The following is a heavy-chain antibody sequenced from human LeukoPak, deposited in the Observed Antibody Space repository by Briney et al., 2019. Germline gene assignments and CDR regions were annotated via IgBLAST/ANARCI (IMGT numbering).Heavy chain of an antibody. D-gene: IGHD4-17*01. CDR1: GGSISSSSYY. CDR2: IYYSGST. CDR3: ARRALDYGDYGGAFDI. J-gene: IGHJ3*02. V-gene: IGHV4-39*07. Sequence: SETLSLTCTVSGGSISSSSYYWGWIRQPPGKGLEWIGSIYYSGSTYYNPSLKSRVTISVDTSKNQFSLNLSSVTAADTAVYYCARRALDYGDYGGAFDIWGQGTMVTVSS.